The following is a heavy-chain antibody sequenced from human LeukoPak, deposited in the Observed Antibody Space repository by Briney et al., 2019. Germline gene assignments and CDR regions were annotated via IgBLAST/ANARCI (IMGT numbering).Heavy chain of an antibody. J-gene: IGHJ4*02. V-gene: IGHV3-23*01. Sequence: GRSLRLSCVVSGITLSNYAMSWVRQAPGKGLEWVSGISERGGSTNYADSVKGRFIIYRDTSKNTVYLQMNRLRVEDTAVYFCAKRGIVIRGVIIIGFHKEAYYFDYWGQGILVTVSS. D-gene: IGHD3-10*01. CDR2: ISERGGST. CDR1: GITLSNYA. CDR3: AKRGIVIRGVIIIGFHKEAYYFDY.